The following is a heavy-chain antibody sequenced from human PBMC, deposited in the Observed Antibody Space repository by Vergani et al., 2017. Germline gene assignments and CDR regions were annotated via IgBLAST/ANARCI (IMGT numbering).Heavy chain of an antibody. CDR3: AGLGVVVSSDLDY. V-gene: IGHV3-21*01. Sequence: EVQLVESGGGLVQPGGSLRLSCAASGFSFSTYSMNWVRQAPGKGLEWVSSISGSSSYIYYADTVKGRFTISRDNAKNSLYLPMNGLGAEDTAMYYCAGLGVVVSSDLDYWGQGTLVTVCS. CDR1: GFSFSTYS. D-gene: IGHD3-22*01. CDR2: ISGSSSYI. J-gene: IGHJ4*02.